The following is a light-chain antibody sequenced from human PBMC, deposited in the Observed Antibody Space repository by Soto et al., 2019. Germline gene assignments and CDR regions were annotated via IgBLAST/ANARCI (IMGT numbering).Light chain of an antibody. CDR2: GAS. CDR3: QHDGSSTGT. J-gene: IGKJ1*01. V-gene: IGKV3-20*01. Sequence: EIVLTQSPGTLSLSPGERATLSCSASQSVSSSYLAWYQQKPGQAPRLLIYGASSRATGIPDRFSGSGSGTDFALAISSLEPEDVAVYYCQHDGSSTGTFGQGTKVESK. CDR1: QSVSSSY.